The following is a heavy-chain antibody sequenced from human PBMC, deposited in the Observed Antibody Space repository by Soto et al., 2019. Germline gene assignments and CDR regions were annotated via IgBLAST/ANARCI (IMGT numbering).Heavy chain of an antibody. CDR2: IYYSGST. V-gene: IGHV4-59*01. CDR1: GGSISSYY. J-gene: IGHJ4*02. Sequence: PSETLSLTCTVSGGSISSYYWSWIRQPPGKGLEWIGYIYYSGSTNYNPSLKSRVTISVDTSKNQFSLKLSSVTAADTAVYYCARNYDFWSGPTFDYWGQGTLVTVS. CDR3: ARNYDFWSGPTFDY. D-gene: IGHD3-3*01.